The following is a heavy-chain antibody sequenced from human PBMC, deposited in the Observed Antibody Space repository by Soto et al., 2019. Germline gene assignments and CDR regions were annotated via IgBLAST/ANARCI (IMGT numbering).Heavy chain of an antibody. CDR2: ISAYNSNT. CDR3: ATFTYCSGGSCYPSPFDY. J-gene: IGHJ4*02. CDR1: GYTFTSYG. Sequence: ASVKVSCKASGYTFTSYGISWVRQAPGQGLEWMGWISAYNSNTNYAQKLQGRVTMTTDTSTSTAYMELRSLRSDDTAVYYCATFTYCSGGSCYPSPFDYGAREPWSPSPQ. V-gene: IGHV1-18*01. D-gene: IGHD2-15*01.